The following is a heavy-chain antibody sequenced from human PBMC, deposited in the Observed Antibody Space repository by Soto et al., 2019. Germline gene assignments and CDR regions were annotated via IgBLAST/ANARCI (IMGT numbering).Heavy chain of an antibody. CDR1: GGTFSSYA. D-gene: IGHD2-2*03. J-gene: IGHJ6*02. CDR3: AEPFGMDIGISYSHRYYYGMDV. CDR2: IIPIFGTA. V-gene: IGHV1-69*13. Sequence: SVKVSCKASGGTFSSYAISWVRQAPGQGLEWMGGIIPIFGTANYAQKFQGRVTITADESTSTAYMELSSLRSEDTAVYYCAEPFGMDIGISYSHRYYYGMDVCGQGTTVTVSS.